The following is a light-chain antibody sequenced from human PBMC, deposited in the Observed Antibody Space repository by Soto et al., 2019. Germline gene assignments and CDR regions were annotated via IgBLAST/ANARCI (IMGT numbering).Light chain of an antibody. V-gene: IGKV1-8*01. J-gene: IGKJ5*01. CDR3: QQYNSYSRT. CDR2: SAS. Sequence: VQVTQSPSSVSPSVGARAPITCQTSKDISTSVAWYQQKPGKAPNLLIYSASALHRGVPSRFSGSGSGADFTLTISCLQSEDFATYYCQQYNSYSRTFGQGTRLEI. CDR1: KDISTS.